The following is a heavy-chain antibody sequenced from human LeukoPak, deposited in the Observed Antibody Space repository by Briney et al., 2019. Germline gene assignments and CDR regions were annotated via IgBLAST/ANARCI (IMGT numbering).Heavy chain of an antibody. D-gene: IGHD4-17*01. J-gene: IGHJ5*02. V-gene: IGHV3-23*01. CDR2: ISGSGSST. Sequence: PGGSLRLSCAASGFTFSSYAMSWVRQAPGKGLEWVSGISGSGSSTYYADSVKGRFTISRDNSKNTVYLQMHNLRAEDAAIYYCAKSRDHGDYPGYAPWGQGTLVIVSS. CDR3: AKSRDHGDYPGYAP. CDR1: GFTFSSYA.